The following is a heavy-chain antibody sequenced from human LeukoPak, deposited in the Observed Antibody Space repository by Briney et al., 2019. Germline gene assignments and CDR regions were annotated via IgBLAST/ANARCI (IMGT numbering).Heavy chain of an antibody. CDR1: GYTFTSYG. Sequence: ASVKVSCKASGYTFTSYGINWVRQAPGQGLEWMGWISAYNGNTNYAQKLQGRVTMTTDTSTSTAYMELRSLRSDDTAVYYCARDLRGHQGIAAAGGVDYWGQGTLVTVSS. CDR3: ARDLRGHQGIAAAGGVDY. D-gene: IGHD6-13*01. J-gene: IGHJ4*02. V-gene: IGHV1-18*01. CDR2: ISAYNGNT.